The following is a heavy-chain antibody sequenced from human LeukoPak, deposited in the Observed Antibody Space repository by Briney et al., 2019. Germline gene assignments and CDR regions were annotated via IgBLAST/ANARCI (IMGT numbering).Heavy chain of an antibody. D-gene: IGHD5-12*01. CDR1: GYSFSTYW. V-gene: IGHV5-51*01. CDR3: ARGDVATLDY. Sequence: GEFLKISCKGSGYSFSTYWIAWVRQMPGKGLEWMGIIYPGDSDTRYSPSFQGQVTISADKSISTAYLQWSSLKASDTALYYCARGDVATLDYWGQGTLVTVSS. J-gene: IGHJ4*02. CDR2: IYPGDSDT.